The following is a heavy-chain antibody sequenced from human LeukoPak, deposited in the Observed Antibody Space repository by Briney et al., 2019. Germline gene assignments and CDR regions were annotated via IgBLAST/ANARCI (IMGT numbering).Heavy chain of an antibody. CDR2: IYYSGKT. CDR3: ARDRPDRGYSYGRDFDY. J-gene: IGHJ4*02. Sequence: SETLSLTCTVSGGSISSSSYYWGWIRQPPGKGLEWIGSIYYSGKTYYNPSLKSRVTISVDTSKNQFSLKLSSVTAADTAVYYCARDRPDRGYSYGRDFDYWGQGTLVTVSS. V-gene: IGHV4-39*02. CDR1: GGSISSSSYY. D-gene: IGHD5-18*01.